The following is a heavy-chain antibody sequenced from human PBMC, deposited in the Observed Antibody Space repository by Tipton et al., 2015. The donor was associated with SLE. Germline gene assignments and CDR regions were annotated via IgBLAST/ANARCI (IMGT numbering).Heavy chain of an antibody. Sequence: TLSLTCTVSGGSISSGSFYWSWIRQPAGKGLEWIGRIYTSGSTSYNPSLKSRVTISVDTSKNQFSLKLRSVTAADTAVYYCAGEQWLVERGYYYYGMDVWGQGTTVTVSS. CDR2: IYTSGST. D-gene: IGHD6-19*01. CDR1: GGSISSGSFY. J-gene: IGHJ6*02. V-gene: IGHV4-61*02. CDR3: AGEQWLVERGYYYYGMDV.